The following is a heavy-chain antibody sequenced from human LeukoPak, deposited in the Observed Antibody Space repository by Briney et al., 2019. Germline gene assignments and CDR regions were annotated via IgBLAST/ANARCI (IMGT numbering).Heavy chain of an antibody. CDR3: ARVGVVVVPAAIYYGMDV. CDR2: IKQDGSEK. J-gene: IGHJ6*02. CDR1: GFTFSSYA. V-gene: IGHV3-7*01. D-gene: IGHD2-2*01. Sequence: GGSLRLSCAASGFTFSSYAMSWVRQAPGKGLEWVANIKQDGSEKYYVDSVKGRFTISRDNAKNSLYLQMNSLRAEDTAVYYCARVGVVVVPAAIYYGMDVWGQGTTVTVSS.